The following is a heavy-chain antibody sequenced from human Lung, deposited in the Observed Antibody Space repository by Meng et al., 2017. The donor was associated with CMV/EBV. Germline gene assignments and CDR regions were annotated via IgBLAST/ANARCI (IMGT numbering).Heavy chain of an antibody. CDR2: IKQDGSEK. V-gene: IGHV3-7*01. D-gene: IGHD5-24*01. J-gene: IGHJ4*02. Sequence: GEXXKISCAASGFTFSSYWMSWVRQAPGKGLEWVANIKQDGSEKYYVDSVKGRFTISRDNAKNSLYLQMNSLRAEDTAVYYCARARLRDGSHYYFDYWGQGXLVTVSS. CDR1: GFTFSSYW. CDR3: ARARLRDGSHYYFDY.